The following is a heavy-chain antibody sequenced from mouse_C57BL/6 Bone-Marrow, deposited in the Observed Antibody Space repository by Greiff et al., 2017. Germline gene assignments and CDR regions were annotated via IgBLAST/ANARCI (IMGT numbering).Heavy chain of an antibody. CDR1: GYTFTDYY. D-gene: IGHD1-1*01. CDR3: ARDAVVGWFDV. V-gene: IGHV1-19*01. Sequence: VQLQQSGPVLVKPGASVKMSCKASGYTFTDYYMNWVKQSHGKSLEWIGVINPYNGGTSYNQKFKGKATLTVDKSSSTAYMELNSLTSEDSAVYYCARDAVVGWFDVWGTGTTVTVSS. CDR2: INPYNGGT. J-gene: IGHJ1*03.